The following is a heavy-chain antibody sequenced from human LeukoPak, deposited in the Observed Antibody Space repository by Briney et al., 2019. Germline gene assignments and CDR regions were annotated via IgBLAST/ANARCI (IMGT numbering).Heavy chain of an antibody. D-gene: IGHD4-23*01. CDR1: GYTFTSYD. J-gene: IGHJ4*02. CDR2: MNPNSGNT. CDR3: ARHTVVTAGDY. Sequence: ASVKVSCKASGYTFTSYDINWVRQATGQGLEWMGWMNPNSGNTGYAQKFQGRVTMTRDTSISTPYMELSSLRSEDTAVYYCARHTVVTAGDYWGQGTLVTVSS. V-gene: IGHV1-8*01.